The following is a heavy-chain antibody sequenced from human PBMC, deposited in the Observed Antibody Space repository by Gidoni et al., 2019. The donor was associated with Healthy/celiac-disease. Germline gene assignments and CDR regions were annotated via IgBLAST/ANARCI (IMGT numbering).Heavy chain of an antibody. D-gene: IGHD3-3*01. CDR1: GFTFSSYA. V-gene: IGHV3-23*01. J-gene: IGHJ4*02. Sequence: EVKLLESGGGLVQPGGSLRLSCAASGFTFSSYAMSWVRQAPGKGLEWVSAISGSGGSTYYADSVKGRFTISRDNSKNTLYLQMNSLRAEDTAVYYCAKDSYDFWSGFPDYWGQGTLVTVSS. CDR3: AKDSYDFWSGFPDY. CDR2: ISGSGGST.